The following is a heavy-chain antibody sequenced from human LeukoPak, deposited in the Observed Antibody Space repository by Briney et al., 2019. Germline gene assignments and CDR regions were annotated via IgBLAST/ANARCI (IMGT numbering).Heavy chain of an antibody. CDR3: ARAPSRYSGYSSSWFDY. J-gene: IGHJ4*02. CDR2: INHSGST. V-gene: IGHV4-34*01. CDR1: GGSFSGYY. Sequence: PSETLSLTCAVYGGSFSGYYWSWIRQPPGKGLEWIGEINHSGSTNYNPSLKSRVTISVDTSKNQFSLKLSSVTAADTAVYYCARAPSRYSGYSSSWFDYWGQGTLVTVSS. D-gene: IGHD6-13*01.